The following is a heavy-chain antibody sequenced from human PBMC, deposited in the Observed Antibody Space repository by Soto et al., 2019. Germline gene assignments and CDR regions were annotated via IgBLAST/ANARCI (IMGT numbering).Heavy chain of an antibody. CDR2: ISRYTGNT. CDR1: DFSFTSHG. D-gene: IGHD2-2*01. V-gene: IGHV1-18*04. CDR3: AIYHLELFRFDY. J-gene: IGHJ4*02. Sequence: QIQLVQSGPEVKKPGASMKVSCKAYDFSFTSHGISWVRQAPGQGLEWMGWISRYTGNTNYAQQFQGRVTMTTDTSTSTAYMELRSLRSDDTAMYFCAIYHLELFRFDYWGQGTLVTVSS.